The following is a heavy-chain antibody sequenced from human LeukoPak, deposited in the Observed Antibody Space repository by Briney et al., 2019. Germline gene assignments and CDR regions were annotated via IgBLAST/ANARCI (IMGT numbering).Heavy chain of an antibody. V-gene: IGHV3-48*03. CDR2: ISSSGTTI. Sequence: GGSLRLSCAASGFTFSSYEMNWVRQAPGKGLEWVSYISSSGTTIYYADSVKGRFTISRDNARNLLYLQMNSLRAEDTAVYYCASAPAGLDVWGKGTTVTVSS. CDR1: GFTFSSYE. J-gene: IGHJ6*04. CDR3: ASAPAGLDV.